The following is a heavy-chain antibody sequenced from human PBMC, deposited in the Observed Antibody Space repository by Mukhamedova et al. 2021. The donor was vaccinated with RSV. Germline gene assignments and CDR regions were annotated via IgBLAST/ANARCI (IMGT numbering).Heavy chain of an antibody. CDR2: ISGSGGST. V-gene: IGHV3-23*01. Sequence: AISGSGGSTYYADSVKGRFTISRDNSKNTLYLQMNSLRAEDTAVYYCAKGGSGWYGGFFDYWGQGTLVTGSS. CDR3: AKGGSGWYGGFFDY. J-gene: IGHJ4*02. D-gene: IGHD6-19*01.